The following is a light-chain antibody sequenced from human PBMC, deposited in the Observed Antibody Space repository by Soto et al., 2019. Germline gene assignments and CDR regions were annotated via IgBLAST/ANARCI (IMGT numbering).Light chain of an antibody. J-gene: IGKJ1*01. Sequence: EIVLTQSPGTLSLSPGERATLSCRASQSVSSSYLAWYQQKPGQAPRLLIYGASSRATGIPDRFSGIGSGTDFTRTISRLEPEDFAVYYCLQYGSSSWTFGQWTIVVIK. CDR1: QSVSSSY. CDR2: GAS. CDR3: LQYGSSSWT. V-gene: IGKV3-20*01.